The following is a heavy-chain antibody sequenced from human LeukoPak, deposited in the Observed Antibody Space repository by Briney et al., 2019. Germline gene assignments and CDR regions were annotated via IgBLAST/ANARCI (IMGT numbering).Heavy chain of an antibody. CDR2: IYYSGST. Sequence: SETLSLTCTVSGGSISSSSYYWGWIRQPPGKGLEWIGSIYYSGSTYYNPSLKSRVTISVDTSKNQFSLKLSSVTAADTAVYYCAKGRDYGDYVDWGQGTLVTVSS. J-gene: IGHJ4*02. V-gene: IGHV4-39*07. D-gene: IGHD4-17*01. CDR3: AKGRDYGDYVD. CDR1: GGSISSSSYY.